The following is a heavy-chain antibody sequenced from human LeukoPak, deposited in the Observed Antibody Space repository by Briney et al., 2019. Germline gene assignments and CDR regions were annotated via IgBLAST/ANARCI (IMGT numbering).Heavy chain of an antibody. Sequence: LGGSLRLSCGASGYTSSARGIKWVRQATGKGMEWVSGIPPSGRISYYADFLKGRFTISIDNSKNTVSLHMYSLRAEDTALYYCVRGLNWSAFDGWGQGTQVTVSS. V-gene: IGHV3-23*01. CDR1: GYTSSARG. D-gene: IGHD1-20*01. J-gene: IGHJ5*02. CDR2: IPPSGRIS. CDR3: VRGLNWSAFDG.